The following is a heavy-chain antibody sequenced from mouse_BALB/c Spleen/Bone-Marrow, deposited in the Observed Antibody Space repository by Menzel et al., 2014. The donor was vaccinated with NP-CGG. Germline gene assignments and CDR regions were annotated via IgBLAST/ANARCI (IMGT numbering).Heavy chain of an antibody. J-gene: IGHJ3*01. CDR1: GFNIKDTY. CDR3: ARGGNYGWFAY. V-gene: IGHV14-3*02. CDR2: IVPANGDI. D-gene: IGHD2-1*01. Sequence: VHVKQSGAELVKPGASVKLSCTASGFNIKDTYMHWVKQRPEQGLEWIGRIVPANGDIIYDPKFQGKATITADTSSNTAYLQLSSLTSEDTAVYYCARGGNYGWFAYWGQGTLVTVSA.